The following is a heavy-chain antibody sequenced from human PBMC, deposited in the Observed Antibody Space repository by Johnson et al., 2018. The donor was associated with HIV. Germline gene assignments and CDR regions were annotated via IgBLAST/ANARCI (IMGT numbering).Heavy chain of an antibody. V-gene: IGHV3-7*05. D-gene: IGHD5-18*01. CDR2: IKQDGSEN. CDR1: GFSFSNFW. J-gene: IGHJ3*02. Sequence: MQLVESGGGVVQPGGSLRLSCAASGFSFSNFWMSWVRQAPGKGLEWVANIKQDGSENYYVDSVKGRFTISSDNAKNSLHLQMNSLRVEDTAVYYCTRGGAWILNAFDIWGQGTMVTVSA. CDR3: TRGGAWILNAFDI.